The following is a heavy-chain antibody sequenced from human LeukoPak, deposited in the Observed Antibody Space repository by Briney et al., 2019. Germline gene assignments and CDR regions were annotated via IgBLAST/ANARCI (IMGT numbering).Heavy chain of an antibody. D-gene: IGHD4-17*01. V-gene: IGHV4-59*08. CDR1: GGSMRSYY. CDR2: ISYSGST. CDR3: AKMGNPATVTADY. J-gene: IGHJ4*02. Sequence: PSETLFLTCTVSGGSMRSYYWSWIRQPPGKVLEWIGYISYSGSTIYNPSLKSRVTISVDTSEDQFSLKLNSVTAADTAVYYCAKMGNPATVTADYWGQGTLVTVSS.